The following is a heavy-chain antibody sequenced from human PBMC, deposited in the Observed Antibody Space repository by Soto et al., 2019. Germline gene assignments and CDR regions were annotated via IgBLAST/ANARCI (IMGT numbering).Heavy chain of an antibody. CDR3: ARLAASAGTWGYGMDL. CDR1: GYTFTSYD. CDR2: MNPNSGNT. V-gene: IGHV1-8*01. D-gene: IGHD6-13*01. J-gene: IGHJ6*02. Sequence: QVQLVQSGAEVKKPGASVKVSCKASGYTFTSYDINWVRQATGQGREWMGWMNPNSGNTGYAQKFQGRVTMTRNTSISTAYIELSSLRSEDTAVYYCARLAASAGTWGYGMDLWGQGTTVTLSS.